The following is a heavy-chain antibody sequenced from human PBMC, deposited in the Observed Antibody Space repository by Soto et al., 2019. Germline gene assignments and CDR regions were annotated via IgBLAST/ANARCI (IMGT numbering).Heavy chain of an antibody. Sequence: EVQLLESGGGLVQPGGSLRLSCVGSGFTFINYAMNWVRQTPGKGLEWVSGISGGGDRTFDADSVKGRFTISRDNSKNTVNLQVNSLRPDDSAVYYCARKVLGSTSRPDWWYFDLWGRGTRVTVSS. CDR1: GFTFINYA. CDR3: ARKVLGSTSRPDWWYFDL. V-gene: IGHV3-23*01. D-gene: IGHD2-2*01. J-gene: IGHJ2*01. CDR2: ISGGGDRT.